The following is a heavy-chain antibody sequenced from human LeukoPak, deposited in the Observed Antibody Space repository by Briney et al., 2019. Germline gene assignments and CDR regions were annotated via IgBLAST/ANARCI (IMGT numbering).Heavy chain of an antibody. J-gene: IGHJ4*02. CDR1: GFTFRDFG. CDR2: IRDDGSKD. Sequence: GGSLRLSCAASGFTFRDFGMHWARQAPGKGLEWVAFIRDDGSKDYYPDSVKGRFTISRDNSKNTLYLQMNSLRGEDTAVYYCAKDKAPGSWHTPSDYWGQGTLVTVSS. V-gene: IGHV3-30*02. CDR3: AKDKAPGSWHTPSDY. D-gene: IGHD6-13*01.